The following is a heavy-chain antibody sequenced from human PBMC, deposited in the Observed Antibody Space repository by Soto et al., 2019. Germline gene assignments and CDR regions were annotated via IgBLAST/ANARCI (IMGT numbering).Heavy chain of an antibody. CDR2: IYYSGST. V-gene: IGHV4-31*03. CDR3: ARDRREVRGVITRSPNWFDP. J-gene: IGHJ5*02. CDR1: GGSISSGGYY. Sequence: RSLTCTVSGGSISSGGYYWSWIRQHPGKGLEWIGYIYYSGSTYYNPSLKSRVTISVDTSKNQFSLKLSSVTAADTAVYYCARDRREVRGVITRSPNWFDPWGQGTLVTVSS. D-gene: IGHD3-10*01.